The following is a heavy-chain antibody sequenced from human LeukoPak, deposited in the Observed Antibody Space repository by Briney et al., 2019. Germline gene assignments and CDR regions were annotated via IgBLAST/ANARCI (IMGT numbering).Heavy chain of an antibody. D-gene: IGHD3-22*01. J-gene: IGHJ4*02. CDR1: GGTFSSYA. CDR2: IIPIFGTA. Sequence: SVRVSCKASGGTFSSYAISWVRQAPGQGLEWMGGIIPIFGTANYAQKFQGRVTITADESTSTAYMELSSLRSEDTAVYYCAREINYYDSSGYSIYFDYWGQGTLVTVSS. V-gene: IGHV1-69*01. CDR3: AREINYYDSSGYSIYFDY.